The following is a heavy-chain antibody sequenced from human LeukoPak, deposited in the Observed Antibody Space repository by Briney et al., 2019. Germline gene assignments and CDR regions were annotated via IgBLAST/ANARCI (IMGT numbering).Heavy chain of an antibody. D-gene: IGHD2-2*01. J-gene: IGHJ4*02. CDR2: ISAYNGNT. V-gene: IGHV1-18*04. Sequence: ASVKVSCKASGYTFTGDYMHWVRQAPGQGLEWMGWISAYNGNTNYAQKLQGRVTMTTDTSTSTAYMGLRSLRSDDTAVYYCARGPIVVVPAAFDYWGQGTLVTVSS. CDR3: ARGPIVVVPAAFDY. CDR1: GYTFTGDY.